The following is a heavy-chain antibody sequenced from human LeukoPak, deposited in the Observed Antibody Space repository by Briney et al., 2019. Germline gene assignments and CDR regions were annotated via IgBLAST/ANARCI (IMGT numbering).Heavy chain of an antibody. J-gene: IGHJ4*02. Sequence: GASVKVPCKASGYTFTGYYMHWVRQAPGQGLEWMGWINPNSGGTNYAQKFQGRVTMTRDTSISTAYMELSRLRSDDTAVYYCARSRRYCSGGSCYSRLDYWGQGTLVTVSS. V-gene: IGHV1-2*02. CDR2: INPNSGGT. CDR1: GYTFTGYY. CDR3: ARSRRYCSGGSCYSRLDY. D-gene: IGHD2-15*01.